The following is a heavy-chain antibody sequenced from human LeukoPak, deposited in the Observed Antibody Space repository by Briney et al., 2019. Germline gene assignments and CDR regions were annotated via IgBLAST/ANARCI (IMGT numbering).Heavy chain of an antibody. D-gene: IGHD3-22*01. Sequence: PGGSLRLSCAASGFTFSSYWMSWVRQAPGKGLEWVAIIKQDGSEKYYVDSVKGRLTISRDNSKNTLYLQMNSLRVEDTAVYYCAKGSTYFYGSSHMDVWGKGTTVTVSS. CDR3: AKGSTYFYGSSHMDV. CDR2: IKQDGSEK. V-gene: IGHV3-7*01. J-gene: IGHJ6*03. CDR1: GFTFSSYW.